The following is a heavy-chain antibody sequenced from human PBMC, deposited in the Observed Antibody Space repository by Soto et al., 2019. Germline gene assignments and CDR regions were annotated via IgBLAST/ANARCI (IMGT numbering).Heavy chain of an antibody. V-gene: IGHV4-34*01. D-gene: IGHD3-10*01. CDR1: GGSFSGYY. CDR2: INHGGST. J-gene: IGHJ6*02. Sequence: SETLSLTGAVYGGSFSGYYWSWIRQPPGKGLEWIGEINHGGSTNYNPSLKSRVTRSVDTSKNQFSLKLSSVTAADTAVYYCARGRWYGSGSYYNVWRYGMDVGGQGTTVTVSS. CDR3: ARGRWYGSGSYYNVWRYGMDV.